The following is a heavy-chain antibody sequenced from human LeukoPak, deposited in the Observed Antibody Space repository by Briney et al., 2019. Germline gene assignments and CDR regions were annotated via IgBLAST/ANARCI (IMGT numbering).Heavy chain of an antibody. CDR2: ISSSSGYI. CDR1: GFTFSSYS. J-gene: IGHJ4*02. D-gene: IGHD3-3*01. CDR3: AREVGYDFWSGYYLGDY. V-gene: IGHV3-21*01. Sequence: GGSLRLSCAASGFTFSSYSMNWVRQAPGKGLEWVSSISSSSGYIYYADSVKGRFTISRDNAKNSLYLQMNSLRAEDTAVYYCAREVGYDFWSGYYLGDYWGQGTLVTVSS.